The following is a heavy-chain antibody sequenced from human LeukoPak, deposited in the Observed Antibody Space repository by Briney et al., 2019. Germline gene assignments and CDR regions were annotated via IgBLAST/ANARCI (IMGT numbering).Heavy chain of an antibody. CDR3: ANPSPIWFGDS. J-gene: IGHJ5*02. V-gene: IGHV4-34*01. Sequence: SETLSLTCAVYGGSFSGYYWSWIRQPPGKRLEWIGEINHSGSTNYNPSLKSRVTISVDTSKNQFSLKLSSVTAADTAVYYCANPSPIWFGDSWGQGTLVTVSS. CDR1: GGSFSGYY. CDR2: INHSGST. D-gene: IGHD3-10*01.